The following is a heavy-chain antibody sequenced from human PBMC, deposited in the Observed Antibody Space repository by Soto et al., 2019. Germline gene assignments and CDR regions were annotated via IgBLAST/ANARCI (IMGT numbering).Heavy chain of an antibody. V-gene: IGHV1-18*04. CDR1: GYTFTSYG. J-gene: IGHJ6*02. Sequence: QVQLVQSGAEVKKPGASVKVSCKASGYTFTSYGISWVRQAPGQGLEWMGWISAYNGNTNYAQKLQGRVTMTTDTSTSKGYMALRSLRSDDTAVYYCASDLGYCSGGSCYALREYGMDVWGQGTTVTVSS. CDR3: ASDLGYCSGGSCYALREYGMDV. D-gene: IGHD2-15*01. CDR2: ISAYNGNT.